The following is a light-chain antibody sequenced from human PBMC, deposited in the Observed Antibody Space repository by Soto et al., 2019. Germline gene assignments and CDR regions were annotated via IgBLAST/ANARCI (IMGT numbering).Light chain of an antibody. J-gene: IGKJ1*01. Sequence: EIVLTQSPGTLSLSQGERATLSCRASQSISSSYLAWYQQKPGQAPRLLVYGASSRATGIPDRFSGSGSGTDFTLTISRLEPEDFALYYCQKYSSSLWTFGQGTKV. CDR1: QSISSSY. V-gene: IGKV3-20*01. CDR3: QKYSSSLWT. CDR2: GAS.